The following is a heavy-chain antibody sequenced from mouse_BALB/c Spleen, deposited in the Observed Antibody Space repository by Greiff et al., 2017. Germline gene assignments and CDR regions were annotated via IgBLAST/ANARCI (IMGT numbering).Heavy chain of an antibody. V-gene: IGHV5-17*02. Sequence: EVKVEESGGGLVQPGGSRKLSCAASGFTFSSFGMHWVRQAPEKGLEWVAYISSGSSTIYYADTVKGRFTISRDNPKNTLFLQMTSLRSEDTAMYYCAREGVRRWFAYWGQGTLVTVSA. CDR1: GFTFSSFG. D-gene: IGHD2-14*01. CDR2: ISSGSSTI. CDR3: AREGVRRWFAY. J-gene: IGHJ3*01.